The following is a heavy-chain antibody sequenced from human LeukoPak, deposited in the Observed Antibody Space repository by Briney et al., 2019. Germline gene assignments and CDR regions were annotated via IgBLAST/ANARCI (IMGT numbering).Heavy chain of an antibody. Sequence: PSETLSLTCTVSGGSISSSSYYWGWIRQPPGKGLEWIGSIYYSGSTYYNPSLKSRVTISVDTSKNQFSLKLSSVTAADTAVYYCARYGSGWTVYFDYWGQGTLVTVSS. J-gene: IGHJ4*02. D-gene: IGHD6-19*01. CDR3: ARYGSGWTVYFDY. V-gene: IGHV4-39*01. CDR2: IYYSGST. CDR1: GGSISSSSYY.